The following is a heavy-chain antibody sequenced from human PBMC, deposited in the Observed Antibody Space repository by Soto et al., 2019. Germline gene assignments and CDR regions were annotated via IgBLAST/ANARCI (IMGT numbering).Heavy chain of an antibody. D-gene: IGHD3-16*01. CDR1: GFTFSSYG. V-gene: IGHV3-33*01. J-gene: IGHJ4*02. CDR2: IWYDGSNK. CDR3: ARGAYDYVWGSLPCHFDY. Sequence: QVQLVESGGGVVQPGRSLRLSCAASGFTFSSYGMHWVRQAPGKGLEWVAVIWYDGSNKYYADSVKGRFTISRDNSKNTLYLQMNSLRAEDTAVYYCARGAYDYVWGSLPCHFDYWGQGTLVTVSS.